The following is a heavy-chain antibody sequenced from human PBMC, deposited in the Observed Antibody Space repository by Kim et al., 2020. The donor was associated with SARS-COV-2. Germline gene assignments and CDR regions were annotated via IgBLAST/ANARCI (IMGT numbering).Heavy chain of an antibody. CDR3: ARGVRTTVTTPVFYY. CDR1: GFTFSSYG. Sequence: GGSLRLSCAASGFTFSSYGMHWVSQAPGKGLEWVAVIWYDGSNKYYADSVKGRFTISRDNSKNTLYLQMNSLRAEDTAVYYCARGVRTTVTTPVFYYWGQGTLVTVSS. D-gene: IGHD4-17*01. CDR2: IWYDGSNK. J-gene: IGHJ4*02. V-gene: IGHV3-33*01.